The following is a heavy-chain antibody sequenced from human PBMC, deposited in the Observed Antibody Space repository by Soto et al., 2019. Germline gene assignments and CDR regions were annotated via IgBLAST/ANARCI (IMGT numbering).Heavy chain of an antibody. V-gene: IGHV3-30-3*01. CDR1: GFTFSSYA. CDR3: ARQAGDRGLTGYTKACVY. CDR2: ISYDGSNK. Sequence: GSLRLSCAASGFTFSSYAMHWVRQAPGKGLEWVAVISYDGSNKYYADSVKGRFTISRDNSKNTLYLQMNSLRAEDTAVYYCARQAGDRGLTGYTKACVYWGQGTLVTVSS. J-gene: IGHJ4*02. D-gene: IGHD3-9*01.